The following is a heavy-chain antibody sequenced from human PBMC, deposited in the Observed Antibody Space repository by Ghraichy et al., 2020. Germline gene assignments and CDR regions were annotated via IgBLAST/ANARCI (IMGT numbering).Heavy chain of an antibody. Sequence: GGSLRLSCAASGFNVSGNYMSWVRQAPGKGLEWVSAIYSGGSTYYADSMKGRFTISRDNSKNTLYLQMNSLRAEDTAVYYCARDKMGNNWFDPWGQGTLVTVSS. J-gene: IGHJ5*02. D-gene: IGHD5-24*01. CDR1: GFNVSGNY. CDR2: IYSGGST. V-gene: IGHV3-66*01. CDR3: ARDKMGNNWFDP.